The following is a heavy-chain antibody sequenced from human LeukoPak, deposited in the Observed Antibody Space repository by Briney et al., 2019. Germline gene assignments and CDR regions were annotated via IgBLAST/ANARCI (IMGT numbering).Heavy chain of an antibody. CDR3: ARDGGCSSGWYSNPCYYYYGMDV. J-gene: IGHJ6*02. V-gene: IGHV3-48*03. CDR1: GFTFSSYE. CDR2: ISSSGSTI. Sequence: TGGSLRLSCAASGFTFSSYEMNWVRQAPGKGLEWVSYISSSGSTIYYADSVKGRFTISRDNAKNSLYLQMNSLRAEDTAVYYCARDGGCSSGWYSNPCYYYYGMDVWGQGTTVSVSS. D-gene: IGHD6-19*01.